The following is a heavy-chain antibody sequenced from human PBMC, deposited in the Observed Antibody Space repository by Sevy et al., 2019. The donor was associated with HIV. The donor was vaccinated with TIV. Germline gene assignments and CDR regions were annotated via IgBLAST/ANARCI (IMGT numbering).Heavy chain of an antibody. J-gene: IGHJ6*02. Sequence: ASVKVSCKASGYTFTSYYMHWVRQAPGQGLEWMGIINPSGGSTSYAQKFQGRVTMTRDTSTSTVYMELSSLRSEDTAVYYCARDRGYDILTGFGGGGYYYGMDVWGQGTTVTVSS. CDR1: GYTFTSYY. D-gene: IGHD3-9*01. V-gene: IGHV1-46*03. CDR2: INPSGGST. CDR3: ARDRGYDILTGFGGGGYYYGMDV.